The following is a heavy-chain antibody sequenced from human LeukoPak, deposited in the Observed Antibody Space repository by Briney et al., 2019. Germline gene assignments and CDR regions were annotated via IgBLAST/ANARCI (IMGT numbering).Heavy chain of an antibody. CDR1: GGTFSSYA. CDR2: SIPIFGTA. J-gene: IGHJ4*02. V-gene: IGHV1-69*13. D-gene: IGHD4-23*01. Sequence: GASVKVSCKASGGTFSSYAISWVRQAPRQGLEWMGGSIPIFGTANYAQKFQGRVTITADESTSPAYMELSSLRSEDTAVYYCARGVDGGIWDVDYWGQGTLVTVSS. CDR3: ARGVDGGIWDVDY.